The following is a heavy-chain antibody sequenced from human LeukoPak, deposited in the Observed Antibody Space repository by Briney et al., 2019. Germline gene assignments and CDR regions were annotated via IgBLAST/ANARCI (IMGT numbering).Heavy chain of an antibody. V-gene: IGHV3-72*01. CDR3: GDLGSAGTDH. Sequence: GGSLRLSCAASGFTFSSYSMNWVRQAPGQGLEWVGLIRNKADGYTTIYAASVKGRFTISRDDSKNSVYLQMDSLKTEDTAVYYCGDLGSAGTDHWGQGTLVTVSS. D-gene: IGHD3-10*01. CDR1: GFTFSSYS. J-gene: IGHJ4*02. CDR2: IRNKADGYTT.